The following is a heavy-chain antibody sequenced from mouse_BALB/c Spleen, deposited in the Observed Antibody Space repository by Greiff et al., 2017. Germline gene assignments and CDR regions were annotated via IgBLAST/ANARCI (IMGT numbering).Heavy chain of an antibody. V-gene: IGHV5-6-3*01. Sequence: EVQLVESGGGLVQPGGSLKLSCAASGFTFSSYGMSWVRQTPDKRLELVATINSNGGSTYYPDSVKGRFPISRDNAKNTLYLQMSSLKSEDTAMYYCARDKKLEAMDYWGQGTSVTVSS. CDR3: ARDKKLEAMDY. CDR2: INSNGGST. CDR1: GFTFSSYG. J-gene: IGHJ4*01.